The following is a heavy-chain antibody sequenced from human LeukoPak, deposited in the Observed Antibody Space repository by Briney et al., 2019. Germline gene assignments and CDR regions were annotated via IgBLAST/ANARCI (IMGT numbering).Heavy chain of an antibody. Sequence: SSETLSLTCAVYGGSFSGYYWSWIRQPPGKGLEWIGEINHSGSTNYNPSLKSRVTISVDTSKNQFSLKLSSVTAADTAVYYCARHHGSGSYYRRTFDYWGQGTLVTVSS. V-gene: IGHV4-34*01. J-gene: IGHJ4*02. CDR2: INHSGST. CDR3: ARHHGSGSYYRRTFDY. CDR1: GGSFSGYY. D-gene: IGHD3-10*01.